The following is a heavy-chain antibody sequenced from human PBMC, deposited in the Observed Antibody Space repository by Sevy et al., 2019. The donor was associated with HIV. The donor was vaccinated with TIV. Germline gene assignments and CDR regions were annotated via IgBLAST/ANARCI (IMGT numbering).Heavy chain of an antibody. CDR1: GGSISSYC. J-gene: IGHJ4*02. D-gene: IGHD5-18*01. CDR2: MCHTGIT. CDR3: ARVGHSYGLFDY. Sequence: SETLSLTCTVSGGSISSYCCNWIRQSPGKGLEWIGYMCHTGITNYNPSLKSRVTISLDTSRNQFSLRLSSVTAADTAVYYCARVGHSYGLFDYWGQGTLVTVSS. V-gene: IGHV4-59*13.